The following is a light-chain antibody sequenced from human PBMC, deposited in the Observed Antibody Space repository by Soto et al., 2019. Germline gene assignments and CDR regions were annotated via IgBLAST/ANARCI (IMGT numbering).Light chain of an antibody. Sequence: EIVLTQSPGTLSLSPGERATLSCRASQSVSNNYLAWYQQTPGQAPRLLIYGASSRSTDVPDRFSGCGSGTDFNLTITRLGPEDVAVYYCQHYYGSFIFGPGTKVDCK. J-gene: IGKJ3*01. CDR1: QSVSNNY. CDR3: QHYYGSFI. V-gene: IGKV3-20*01. CDR2: GAS.